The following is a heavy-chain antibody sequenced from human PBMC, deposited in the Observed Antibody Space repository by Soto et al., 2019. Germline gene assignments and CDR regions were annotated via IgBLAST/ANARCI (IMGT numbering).Heavy chain of an antibody. Sequence: SETLSLTCTVSGGSISSYYWSWIRQPPGKGLEWIGYIYYSVTTNYNPSLKSRVTISVDTSKNQFSLKLSSVTAAATAVYYCGGGDRRDLLAFWGQGTSVTGSS. CDR1: GGSISSYY. V-gene: IGHV4-59*12. CDR2: IYYSVTT. J-gene: IGHJ4*02. CDR3: GGGDRRDLLAF. D-gene: IGHD2-15*01.